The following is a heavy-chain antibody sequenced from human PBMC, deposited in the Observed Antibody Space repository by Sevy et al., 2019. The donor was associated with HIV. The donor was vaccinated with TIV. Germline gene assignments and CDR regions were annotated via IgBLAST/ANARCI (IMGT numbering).Heavy chain of an antibody. D-gene: IGHD5-12*01. CDR3: ARDLGEGLRLGGDYYYYGMDV. CDR1: GGSISSYY. J-gene: IGHJ6*02. CDR2: IYYSGST. Sequence: SETLSLTCTVSGGSISSYYWSWIRQPPGKGLEWIGYIYYSGSTNYNPSLKSRVTISVDTSKNQFSLKLSSVTAADTAGYYCARDLGEGLRLGGDYYYYGMDVWGQGTTVTVSS. V-gene: IGHV4-59*13.